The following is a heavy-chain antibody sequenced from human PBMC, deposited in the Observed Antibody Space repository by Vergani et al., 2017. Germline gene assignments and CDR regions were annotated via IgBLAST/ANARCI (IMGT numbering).Heavy chain of an antibody. Sequence: EVELVESGGGLVQPGGSPRLSCAASGFTFNEYWMHWARQVPGKGLVWVSGMNGDGDTISYADSVKGRFTISRDNAKNTLFLQMNSLRAEDTAVYYCARARKFRFGVVWENWFDPWGRGTLVTVSS. V-gene: IGHV3-74*01. D-gene: IGHD3-3*01. CDR1: GFTFNEYW. CDR2: MNGDGDTI. CDR3: ARARKFRFGVVWENWFDP. J-gene: IGHJ5*02.